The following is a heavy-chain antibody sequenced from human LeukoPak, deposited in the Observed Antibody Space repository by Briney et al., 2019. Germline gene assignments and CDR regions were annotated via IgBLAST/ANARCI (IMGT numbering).Heavy chain of an antibody. D-gene: IGHD6-6*01. J-gene: IGHJ5*02. Sequence: GGSLRLSCAASGFTFSSYWMSWVRQAPGKGLEWVASIKQDGSEKYCVDSVKGRFTISRDNANNSLYLQMNSLRADDTAVYYCARDIGLRIAAPPGWFDPWGQGALVTVSS. V-gene: IGHV3-7*01. CDR2: IKQDGSEK. CDR3: ARDIGLRIAAPPGWFDP. CDR1: GFTFSSYW.